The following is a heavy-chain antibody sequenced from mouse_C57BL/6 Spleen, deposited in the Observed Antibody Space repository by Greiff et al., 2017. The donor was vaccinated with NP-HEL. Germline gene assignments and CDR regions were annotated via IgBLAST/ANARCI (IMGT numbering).Heavy chain of an antibody. Sequence: EVQLQQSGPELVKPGASVKISCKASGYTFTDYYMNWVKQSHGKSLEWIGDINPNNGGTSYNQKFKGKATLTVDKSSSTAYMELRSLTSEDSAVYYCARRLLYQGDYAMDYWGQGTSVTVSS. CDR2: INPNNGGT. V-gene: IGHV1-26*01. D-gene: IGHD2-12*01. J-gene: IGHJ4*01. CDR3: ARRLLYQGDYAMDY. CDR1: GYTFTDYY.